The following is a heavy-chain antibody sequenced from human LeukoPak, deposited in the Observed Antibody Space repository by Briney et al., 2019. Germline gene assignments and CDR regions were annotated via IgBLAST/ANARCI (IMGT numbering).Heavy chain of an antibody. J-gene: IGHJ5*02. CDR3: ARDNSVGDTAWWFDP. D-gene: IGHD1-26*01. V-gene: IGHV1-46*01. CDR2: INPSGSST. CDR1: GYTFTSYY. Sequence: GASVKVSYKASGYTFTSYYMHWVRQAPGQGLEWMGLINPSGSSTSYAQKFQGRLSLTRDMSTSTDYMELSSLRSEDTAVYYCARDNSVGDTAWWFDPWGQGTLVTVSS.